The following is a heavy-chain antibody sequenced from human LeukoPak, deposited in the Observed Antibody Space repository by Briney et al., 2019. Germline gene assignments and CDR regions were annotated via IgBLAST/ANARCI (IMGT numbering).Heavy chain of an antibody. J-gene: IGHJ4*02. V-gene: IGHV3-73*01. D-gene: IGHD6-19*01. CDR2: ISSKVNTYAT. CDR3: TSQYNSGSGVIY. CDR1: GFTFSGSA. Sequence: GGSLRLSCAASGFTFSGSAMHWVRQASGKGLEWVGRISSKVNTYATAYAAPVKGRFAISRDDSKNTAFLQMNSLKPEDTAVYYCTSQYNSGSGVIYWGQGTLVTVSS.